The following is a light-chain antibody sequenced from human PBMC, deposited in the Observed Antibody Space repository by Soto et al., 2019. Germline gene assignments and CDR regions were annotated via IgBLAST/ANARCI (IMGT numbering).Light chain of an antibody. CDR2: VAS. J-gene: IGKJ2*01. V-gene: IGKV3-20*01. Sequence: EVVLTQSPGTLCLSPGERATLSCRASQSLTSNYLAWYQQKPGQAPRLLIYVASNRATGIPDRFSGSGSGTDFTLTITRLEPEDFAVYYCQQYDSSPYTFGQGTQLEI. CDR3: QQYDSSPYT. CDR1: QSLTSNY.